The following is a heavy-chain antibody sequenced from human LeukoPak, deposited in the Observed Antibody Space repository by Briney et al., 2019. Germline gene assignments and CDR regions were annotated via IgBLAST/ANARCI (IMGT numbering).Heavy chain of an antibody. Sequence: GGSLRLSCAASGFTFSSYAMSWVRQAPGKGLEWVSAISGSGGSTYYADSVKGRFTISRDSSKNTLYLQMNSLRAEDTAVYYCAKDQWELLGGLGYWGQGTLVTVSS. CDR1: GFTFSSYA. CDR3: AKDQWELLGGLGY. J-gene: IGHJ4*02. CDR2: ISGSGGST. V-gene: IGHV3-23*01. D-gene: IGHD1-26*01.